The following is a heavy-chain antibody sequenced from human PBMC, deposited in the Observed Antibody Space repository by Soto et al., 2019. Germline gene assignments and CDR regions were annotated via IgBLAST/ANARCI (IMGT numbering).Heavy chain of an antibody. Sequence: PSETLSLTCTVSGGSTSSSSYYWGWIRQPPGKGLEWIGSIYYSGSTYYNPSLKSRVTISVDTSKNQFSLKLSSVTAADTAVYYCARLGYSYGYYYYGMDVWGQGTTVTVSS. CDR2: IYYSGST. J-gene: IGHJ6*02. D-gene: IGHD5-18*01. V-gene: IGHV4-39*01. CDR3: ARLGYSYGYYYYGMDV. CDR1: GGSTSSSSYY.